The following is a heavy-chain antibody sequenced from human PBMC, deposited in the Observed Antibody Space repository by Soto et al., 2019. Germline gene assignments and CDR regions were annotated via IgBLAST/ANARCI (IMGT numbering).Heavy chain of an antibody. CDR3: ARNWFDP. CDR1: GFTVSSNY. Sequence: GGSLRLSCAASGFTVSSNYMTWVRQAPGKGLEYVSAISSNGGSTYYANSVKGRFTISRDNSKNTLYLQMNSLRAEDTAVYYCARNWFDPWGQGTLVTVSS. V-gene: IGHV3-64*01. CDR2: ISSNGGST. J-gene: IGHJ5*02.